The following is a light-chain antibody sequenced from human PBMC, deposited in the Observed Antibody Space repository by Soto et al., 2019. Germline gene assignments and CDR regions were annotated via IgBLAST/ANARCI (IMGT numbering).Light chain of an antibody. CDR3: QQYHTYLT. V-gene: IGKV1-5*01. Sequence: DIQMTQSPSTLSASVGDRVTITFRASYSISSWLAWYQQRPGRAPKLLIYDASTLETGVPSRFSGGGSGKEFTLTITSLQPDDFATYHCQQYHTYLTFGGGTKVDIK. CDR1: YSISSW. J-gene: IGKJ4*01. CDR2: DAS.